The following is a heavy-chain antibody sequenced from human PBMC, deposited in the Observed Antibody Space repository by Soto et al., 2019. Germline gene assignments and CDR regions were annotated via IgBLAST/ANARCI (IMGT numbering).Heavy chain of an antibody. CDR2: INPSGGST. J-gene: IGHJ6*03. Sequence: ASVKVSCKASGYTFTSYYMHWVRQAPGQGLEWMGIINPSGGSTSYAQKFQGRVTMTRDTSTSTVYMELSSLRSEDTAVYYCARALNCSGGSCYSSNYYMDVWGKGTTVTVSS. CDR3: ARALNCSGGSCYSSNYYMDV. CDR1: GYTFTSYY. D-gene: IGHD2-15*01. V-gene: IGHV1-46*03.